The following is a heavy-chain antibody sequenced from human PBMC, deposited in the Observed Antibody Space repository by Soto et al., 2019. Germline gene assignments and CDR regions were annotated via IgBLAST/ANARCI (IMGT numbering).Heavy chain of an antibody. Sequence: EVQLLESGGGWVQPGGSLRLSCVASGLSFSSYAMGWVRQAPGKGLEWVSVVSGSGGVTYYADSVKGRFTISRDNSKNTLYLQMNSLRAEDTAIFYCAKLKIVSYYFDSWGQGILVTVSS. J-gene: IGHJ4*02. CDR3: AKLKIVSYYFDS. CDR2: VSGSGGVT. CDR1: GLSFSSYA. D-gene: IGHD2-15*01. V-gene: IGHV3-23*01.